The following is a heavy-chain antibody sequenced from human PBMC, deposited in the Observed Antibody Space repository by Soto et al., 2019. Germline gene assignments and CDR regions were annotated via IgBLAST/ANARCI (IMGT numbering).Heavy chain of an antibody. J-gene: IGHJ5*02. CDR1: GYTFTSYY. D-gene: IGHD6-6*01. CDR3: ARAASAYSSYDNWFDP. V-gene: IGHV1-46*01. CDR2: INPSGGST. Sequence: ASVKVSCKASGYTFTSYYMHWVRQAPGQGLEWMGIINPSGGSTSYAQKFQGRVTMTRDTSTITVYMELSSLRSEDTAVYYCARAASAYSSYDNWFDPWGQGTLVTVSS.